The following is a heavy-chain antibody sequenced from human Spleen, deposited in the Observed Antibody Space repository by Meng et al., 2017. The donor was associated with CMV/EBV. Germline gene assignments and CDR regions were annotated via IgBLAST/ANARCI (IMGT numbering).Heavy chain of an antibody. Sequence: GESLKISCAASGFTFDDYTMHWVRQAPGKGLEWVSLISWDGGSTYYADSVKGRFTISRDNSKNSLYLQMTSLRVEDTAVYYCARGGGEYWGQGILVTVSS. J-gene: IGHJ4*02. CDR2: ISWDGGST. CDR3: ARGGGEY. CDR1: GFTFDDYT. V-gene: IGHV3-43*01. D-gene: IGHD2/OR15-2a*01.